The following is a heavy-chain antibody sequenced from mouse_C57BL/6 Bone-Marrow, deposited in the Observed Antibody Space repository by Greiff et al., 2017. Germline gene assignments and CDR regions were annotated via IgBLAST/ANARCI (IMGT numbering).Heavy chain of an antibody. CDR3: ARAGWPYFDY. V-gene: IGHV1-4*01. Sequence: LEESGADLARPGASVKMSCKASGYTFTSYTMHWVQQRPGQGLEWIGYISPSSGYTKYNQKFKDKATLTADKSSSTAYMQLSSLTSEDSAVYYCARAGWPYFDYWGQGTTLTVAS. D-gene: IGHD1-1*02. CDR1: GYTFTSYT. J-gene: IGHJ2*01. CDR2: ISPSSGYT.